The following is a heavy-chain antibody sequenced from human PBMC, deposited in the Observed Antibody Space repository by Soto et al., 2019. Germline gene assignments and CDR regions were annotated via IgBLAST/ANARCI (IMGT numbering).Heavy chain of an antibody. V-gene: IGHV3-48*03. CDR1: GVSLRHCE. J-gene: IGHJ4*02. D-gene: IGHD2-21*02. CDR2: INYSGSNI. Sequence: GGLQRHYRGGWGVSLRHCELFWVRQAPGKGLEWVSKINYSGSNIYYSKSVKGRFTISRDNAKNSLYLQMNSLTDEDTAIYFCASEALCGADCYFFEYWGPGTLVTVSS. CDR3: ASEALCGADCYFFEY.